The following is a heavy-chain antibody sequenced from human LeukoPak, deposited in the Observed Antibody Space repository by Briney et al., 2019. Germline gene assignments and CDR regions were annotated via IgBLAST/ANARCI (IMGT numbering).Heavy chain of an antibody. D-gene: IGHD3-10*01. Sequence: SETLSLTCTVSGGSISSYYWSWIRQPPGKGLEWIGYIYYSGSTTYNPSLKTRVTISVDTSKNQFSLKLSSVTAADTAVYYCARHYYGSGSYFVKTTHFDYWGQGTLVTVSS. J-gene: IGHJ4*02. CDR2: IYYSGST. CDR3: ARHYYGSGSYFVKTTHFDY. V-gene: IGHV4-59*08. CDR1: GGSISSYY.